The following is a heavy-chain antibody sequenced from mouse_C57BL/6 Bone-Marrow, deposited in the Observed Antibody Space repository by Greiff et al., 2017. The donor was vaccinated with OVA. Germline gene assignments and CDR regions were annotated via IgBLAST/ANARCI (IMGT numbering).Heavy chain of an antibody. J-gene: IGHJ3*01. V-gene: IGHV1-81*01. D-gene: IGHD2-1*01. CDR1: GYTFTSYG. CDR2: IYPRSGNT. CDR3: ARRRCYGNYEGFAY. Sequence: LVESGAELARPGASVKLSCKASGYTFTSYGISWVKQRTGQGLEWIGEIYPRSGNTYYNEKFKGKATLTADKSSSTAYMELRSLTSEDSAVYFCARRRCYGNYEGFAYWGQGTLVTVSA.